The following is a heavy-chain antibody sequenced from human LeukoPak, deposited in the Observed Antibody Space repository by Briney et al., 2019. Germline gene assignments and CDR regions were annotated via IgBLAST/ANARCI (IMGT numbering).Heavy chain of an antibody. D-gene: IGHD3-9*01. CDR1: GGSFSGYY. CDR2: INHSGST. CDR3: ARERGGPLTGYSSPSNWGRTYGMDV. V-gene: IGHV4-34*01. Sequence: SETLSLTCAVYGGSFSGYYWSWIRQPPGKGLEWIGEINHSGSTNYNPSLKGRATISVDTSKNQFSLKLSSVTAADTAVYYCARERGGPLTGYSSPSNWGRTYGMDVWGQGTTVTVSS. J-gene: IGHJ6*02.